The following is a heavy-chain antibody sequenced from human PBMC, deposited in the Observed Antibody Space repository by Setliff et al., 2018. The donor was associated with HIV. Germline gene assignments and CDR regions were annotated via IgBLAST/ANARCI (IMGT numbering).Heavy chain of an antibody. D-gene: IGHD3-22*01. J-gene: IGHJ3*02. CDR2: IIPIFGTA. V-gene: IGHV1-69*13. CDR1: GGTFSSYA. CDR3: ARPTTEGDYYDSSGYLSGAFDI. Sequence: SVKVSCKASGGTFSSYAINWVRQAPGQGLEWMGGIIPIFGTANYAQKFQGRLTIPADESLTTAYMELSSLTSEDTAVYYCARPTTEGDYYDSSGYLSGAFDIWGQGTMGTVSS.